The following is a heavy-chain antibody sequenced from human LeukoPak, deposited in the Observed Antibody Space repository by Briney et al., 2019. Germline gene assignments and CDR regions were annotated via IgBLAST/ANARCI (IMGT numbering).Heavy chain of an antibody. D-gene: IGHD2-2*01. Sequence: ASVKVSCKASGGTFSSYAISWVRQAPGQGLEWMGGIIPIFGTANYAQKFQGRVTITADESTSTAYMELSSLRSEDTAVYYCARGVDIVVVPAHYYMDVWGKGTTVTVSS. CDR3: ARGVDIVVVPAHYYMDV. V-gene: IGHV1-69*13. CDR2: IIPIFGTA. CDR1: GGTFSSYA. J-gene: IGHJ6*03.